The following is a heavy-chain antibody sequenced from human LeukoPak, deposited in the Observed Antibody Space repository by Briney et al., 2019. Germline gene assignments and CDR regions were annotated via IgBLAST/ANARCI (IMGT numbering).Heavy chain of an antibody. V-gene: IGHV3-11*04. Sequence: KPGGSLRLSCAASGFTFSDYYMSWISQAPGKGLEWVSYISSSGSTIYYADSVRGRFTISRDNAKNSLYLQMNSLRAEDTAVYYCARDCDLNYYDSSGYPNPFDYWGQGTLVTVSS. J-gene: IGHJ4*02. CDR1: GFTFSDYY. CDR2: ISSSGSTI. CDR3: ARDCDLNYYDSSGYPNPFDY. D-gene: IGHD3-22*01.